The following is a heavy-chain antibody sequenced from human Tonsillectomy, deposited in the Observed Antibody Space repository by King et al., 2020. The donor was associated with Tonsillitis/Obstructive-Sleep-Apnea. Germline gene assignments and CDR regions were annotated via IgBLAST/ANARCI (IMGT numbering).Heavy chain of an antibody. CDR3: ACATDFLVNFQ. D-gene: IGHD1-7*01. V-gene: IGHV1-24*01. CDR1: AYTLTELS. J-gene: IGHJ4*02. CDR2: FDPEDGGT. Sequence: QLVQSGAEVKKPGASVKVSCKVSAYTLTELSIHWVRQTPGKGLEWMGSFDPEDGGTMYAQKFQGRVTMTEDTSTDTAYMELRSLRSEDTAVYYCACATDFLVNFQWGQGTLVTVSS.